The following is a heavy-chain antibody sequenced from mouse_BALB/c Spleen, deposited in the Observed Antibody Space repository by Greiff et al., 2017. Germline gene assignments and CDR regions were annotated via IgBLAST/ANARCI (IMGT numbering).Heavy chain of an antibody. CDR1: SYTFTDYA. J-gene: IGHJ4*01. CDR3: ARGDYYAMDY. CDR2: ISTYYGNT. Sequence: VQLHQSGAELVRPGVSVKISCKGSSYTFTDYAMHWVKQSHAKSLEWIGVISTYYGNTNYNQKFKGKATMTVDKSSSTAYMELARLTSEDSAVYYCARGDYYAMDYWGQGTSVTVSS. V-gene: IGHV1S137*01.